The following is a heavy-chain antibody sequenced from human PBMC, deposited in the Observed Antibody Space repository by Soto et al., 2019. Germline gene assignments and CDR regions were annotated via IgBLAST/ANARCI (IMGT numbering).Heavy chain of an antibody. D-gene: IGHD6-13*01. Sequence: VASVKVSCKASGYTFTSYAMHWVRQAPGQRLEWMGWINAGNGNTKYSQKFQGRVTITRDTSASTAYMELSSLRSEDTAVYYCARDEGAAGPPSRYYYYYGIDVWGQGTTVTVSS. V-gene: IGHV1-3*01. CDR3: ARDEGAAGPPSRYYYYYGIDV. J-gene: IGHJ6*02. CDR2: INAGNGNT. CDR1: GYTFTSYA.